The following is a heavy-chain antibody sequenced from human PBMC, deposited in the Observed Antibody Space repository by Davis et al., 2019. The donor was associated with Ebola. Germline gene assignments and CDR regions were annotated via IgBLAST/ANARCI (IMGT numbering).Heavy chain of an antibody. J-gene: IGHJ4*02. CDR2: IIPILGIA. V-gene: IGHV1-69*04. CDR1: GYTFTGYY. D-gene: IGHD5-24*01. Sequence: SVKVSCKASGYTFTGYYMHWVRQAPGQGLEWMGRIIPILGIANYAQKFQGRVTITADESTSTAYMELSSLRSEDTAVYYCARGLVEMATIPPFDYWGQGTLVTVSS. CDR3: ARGLVEMATIPPFDY.